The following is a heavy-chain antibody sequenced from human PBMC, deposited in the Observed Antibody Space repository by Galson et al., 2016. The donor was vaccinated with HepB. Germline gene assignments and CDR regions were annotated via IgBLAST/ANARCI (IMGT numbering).Heavy chain of an antibody. CDR3: ARGSGDAFDI. J-gene: IGHJ3*02. CDR2: IYYSVSI. Sequence: SETLSLTCTVSGGSISTYYWTWIRQPPGKGLEWIAYIYYSVSISYKPSLKSRVTMSVDMSRNQFSLKLNSVTAADTAGYYCARGSGDAFDIWGQGTKVIVSS. CDR1: GGSISTYY. V-gene: IGHV4-59*01.